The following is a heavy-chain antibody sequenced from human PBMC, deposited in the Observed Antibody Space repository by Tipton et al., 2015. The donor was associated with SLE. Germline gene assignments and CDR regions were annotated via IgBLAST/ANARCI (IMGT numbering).Heavy chain of an antibody. J-gene: IGHJ6*02. CDR1: GFPLRNYD. CDR3: GTTSTDYGMDV. D-gene: IGHD2-8*02. Sequence: SLRLSCVVSGFPLRNYDMSWVRQAPGKGLEWVSGISGSGGTTFYADSVKGRFTISRDNARNSLYLQMNSLRAEDTAVYYCGTTSTDYGMDVWGQGTTVTVSS. CDR2: ISGSGGTT. V-gene: IGHV3-23*01.